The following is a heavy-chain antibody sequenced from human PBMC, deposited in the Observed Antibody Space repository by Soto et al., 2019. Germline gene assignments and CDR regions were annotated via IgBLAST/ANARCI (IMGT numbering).Heavy chain of an antibody. V-gene: IGHV1-18*01. CDR2: ISAYNGNT. CDR3: ARVTYYYGSGSYLDFDY. D-gene: IGHD3-10*01. Sequence: QVQLVQSGAEVKKPGASVKVSCKASGYTFTSYGISWVRQAPGQGLEWMGWISAYNGNTNYAQKLRGRVTMTTDTSTSTAYMELRSLRSDDTAVYYCARVTYYYGSGSYLDFDYWGQGTLVTVSS. CDR1: GYTFTSYG. J-gene: IGHJ4*02.